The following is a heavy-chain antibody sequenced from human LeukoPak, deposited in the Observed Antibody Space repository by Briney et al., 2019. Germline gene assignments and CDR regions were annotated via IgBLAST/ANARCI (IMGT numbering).Heavy chain of an antibody. CDR2: IKHDGSEQ. CDR1: GFSFRSYW. Sequence: PGGSLRLSCAASGFSFRSYWMDWVRQAPGKGLEWVGNIKHDGSEQYYVDSVKGRFTISRDNHRNLVYLQMNSLRVEDTAVYYCARDKYGAYSDFWGQGILVTVAT. V-gene: IGHV3-7*04. CDR3: ARDKYGAYSDF. J-gene: IGHJ4*02. D-gene: IGHD1-26*01.